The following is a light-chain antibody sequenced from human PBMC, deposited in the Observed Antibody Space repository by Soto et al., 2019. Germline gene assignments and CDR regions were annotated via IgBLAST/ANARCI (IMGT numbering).Light chain of an antibody. Sequence: EIVMTQSPATLSVSPGERATLSCRASQSVSSNLAWYQRKPGQAPRLLIYGASTRATGIPARFSGSGSGTEFTLTISSLQSEDFVVYFCQQYNNWPPWTFGQGTKVDIK. CDR2: GAS. J-gene: IGKJ1*01. CDR3: QQYNNWPPWT. V-gene: IGKV3-15*01. CDR1: QSVSSN.